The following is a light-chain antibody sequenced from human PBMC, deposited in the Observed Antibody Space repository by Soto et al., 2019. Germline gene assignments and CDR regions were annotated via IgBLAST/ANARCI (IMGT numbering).Light chain of an antibody. V-gene: IGKV3D-15*01. J-gene: IGKJ1*01. CDR2: DAS. Sequence: RGMTQSTDTLSVSPGERATLSCRASQRVSRNLAWYQQKPGQAPRLLIYDASVRATGIPARFSGSGSGTDFTLTISSLEPEDFAVYYCQQYDNWPPWTFGQGTKVDI. CDR3: QQYDNWPPWT. CDR1: QRVSRN.